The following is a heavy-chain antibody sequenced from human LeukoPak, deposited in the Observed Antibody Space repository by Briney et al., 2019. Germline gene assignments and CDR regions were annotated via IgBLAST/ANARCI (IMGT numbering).Heavy chain of an antibody. J-gene: IGHJ6*02. CDR3: ARGGGDGYNHDYYYGMDV. D-gene: IGHD5-24*01. CDR1: GGTFSSYA. V-gene: IGHV1-69*13. CDR2: IIPIFGTA. Sequence: ASVKVSCKASGGTFSSYAISWVRQAPGQGLEWMGGIIPIFGTANYAQKFQGRVTITADESTSTAYMELSSLRSEDTAVYYCARGGGDGYNHDYYYGMDVWGQGTTVTVSS.